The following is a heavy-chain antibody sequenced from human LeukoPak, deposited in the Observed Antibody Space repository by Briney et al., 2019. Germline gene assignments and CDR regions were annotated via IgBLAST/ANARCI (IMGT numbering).Heavy chain of an antibody. V-gene: IGHV3-23*01. CDR3: ASPRAEYCSSTSCYTLGGYYGMDV. CDR2: ISGSGGST. J-gene: IGHJ6*02. D-gene: IGHD2-2*02. CDR1: GFTFSSYA. Sequence: GGSLRLSCAASGFTFSSYAMSWVRQAPGKGLEWVSAISGSGGSTYYADSVKGRFTISRDNSKNTLYLQMNSLRAEDTAVYYCASPRAEYCSSTSCYTLGGYYGMDVWGQGTTVTVSS.